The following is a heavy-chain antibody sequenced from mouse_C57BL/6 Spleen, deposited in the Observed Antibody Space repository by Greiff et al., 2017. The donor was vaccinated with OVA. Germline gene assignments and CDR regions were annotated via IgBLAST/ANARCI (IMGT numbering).Heavy chain of an antibody. CDR2: IYPGDGDT. V-gene: IGHV1-80*01. D-gene: IGHD2-4*01. CDR1: GYAFSSYW. Sequence: LEESGAELVKPGASVKISCKASGYAFSSYWMNWVKQRPGKGLEWIGQIYPGDGDTNYNGKFKGKATLTADKSSSTAYMQLSSLTSEDSAVYFCARYDYENFDYWGQGTTLTVSS. J-gene: IGHJ2*01. CDR3: ARYDYENFDY.